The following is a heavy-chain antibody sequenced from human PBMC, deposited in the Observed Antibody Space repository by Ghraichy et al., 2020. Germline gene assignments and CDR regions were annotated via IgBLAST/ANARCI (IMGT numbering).Heavy chain of an antibody. J-gene: IGHJ3*01. Sequence: SETLSLTCTVSGGSISSGGYYWSWIRQHPGKGLEWIGYIYYSGSTYYNPSLKSRVTISVDTSKNQFSLKLSSVTAADTAVYYCARDHHYYDSSGYHSGAFDFWGQGTMVTVSS. CDR1: GGSISSGGYY. CDR2: IYYSGST. CDR3: ARDHHYYDSSGYHSGAFDF. V-gene: IGHV4-31*03. D-gene: IGHD3-22*01.